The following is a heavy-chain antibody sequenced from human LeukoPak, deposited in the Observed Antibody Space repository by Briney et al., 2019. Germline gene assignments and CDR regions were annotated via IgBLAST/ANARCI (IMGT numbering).Heavy chain of an antibody. D-gene: IGHD4-17*01. CDR3: ARGVGDYYYYYYMDV. Sequence: ASVKVSCKASGYTFTSYAMHWVRQAPGQRLEWMGWINAGNGNTKYSQEFQGRVTITRDTSASTAYMELSSLRSEDMAVYYCARGVGDYYYYYYMDVWGKGTTVTVSS. CDR1: GYTFTSYA. V-gene: IGHV1-3*03. J-gene: IGHJ6*03. CDR2: INAGNGNT.